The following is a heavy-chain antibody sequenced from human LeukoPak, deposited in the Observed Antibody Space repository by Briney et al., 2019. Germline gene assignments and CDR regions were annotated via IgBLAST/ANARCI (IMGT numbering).Heavy chain of an antibody. V-gene: IGHV3-30-3*01. CDR3: ARGGYCSSTSCYSLRFLEWLIFDY. CDR1: GFTFSSYA. CDR2: ISYDGSNK. D-gene: IGHD2-2*02. Sequence: PGGSLRLSCAASGFTFSSYAMHWVRQAPGKGLEWVAVISYDGSNKYYADSVEGRFTISRDNSKNTLCLQMNSLRAEDTAVYYCARGGYCSSTSCYSLRFLEWLIFDYWGQGTLVTVSS. J-gene: IGHJ4*02.